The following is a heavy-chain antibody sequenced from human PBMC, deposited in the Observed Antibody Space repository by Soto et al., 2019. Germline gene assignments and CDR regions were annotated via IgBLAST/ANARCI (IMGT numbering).Heavy chain of an antibody. CDR1: GGTFSSYA. V-gene: IGHV1-69*01. Sequence: QVQLVQSGAEVKKPGSSVKVSCKASGGTFSSYAISWVRQAPGQGLEWMGGIIPIFGTANYAQKFQGRVTITADESTSTAYMELSSLRSEDTAVSYCATSYCGGDCDARYYGMDVWGQGTTVTVSS. J-gene: IGHJ6*02. D-gene: IGHD2-21*02. CDR3: ATSYCGGDCDARYYGMDV. CDR2: IIPIFGTA.